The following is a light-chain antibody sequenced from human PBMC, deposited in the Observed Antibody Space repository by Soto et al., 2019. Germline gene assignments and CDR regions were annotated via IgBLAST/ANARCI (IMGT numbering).Light chain of an antibody. Sequence: SYELTQPPSVSVSPGQTATITCSGDKLGNKYTSWYQQKPGQSPVLIIYQDTRRPSGIPERFSGSNSGTTATLTISGTQAMDEADYYCQAGDSSYVFGTGTKLTVL. CDR1: KLGNKY. CDR2: QDT. CDR3: QAGDSSYV. V-gene: IGLV3-1*01. J-gene: IGLJ1*01.